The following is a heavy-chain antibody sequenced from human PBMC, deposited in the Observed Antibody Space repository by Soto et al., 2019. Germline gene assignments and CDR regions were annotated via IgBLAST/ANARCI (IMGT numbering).Heavy chain of an antibody. CDR3: ARGAGYDILTILYPTDAFDI. Sequence: ASVKVSCKASGYTFTSYDINWVRQATGQGLEWMGWMNPNSGNTGYAQKFQGRVTMTRNTSISTAYMELSSLRSEDTAVYYCARGAGYDILTILYPTDAFDIWGQGTMVTV. CDR2: MNPNSGNT. CDR1: GYTFTSYD. D-gene: IGHD3-9*01. J-gene: IGHJ3*02. V-gene: IGHV1-8*01.